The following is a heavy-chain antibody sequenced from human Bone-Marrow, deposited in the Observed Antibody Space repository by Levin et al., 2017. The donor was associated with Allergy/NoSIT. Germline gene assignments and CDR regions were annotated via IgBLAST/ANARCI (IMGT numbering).Heavy chain of an antibody. D-gene: IGHD1-26*01. CDR3: ARGVIGIGGSYYGFLDY. J-gene: IGHJ4*02. V-gene: IGHV1-2*02. CDR1: GYTFTGYY. Sequence: GESLKISCKASGYTFTGYYMHWVRQAPGQGLEWMGWINPNSGGTNYAQKFQGRVTMTRDTSISTAYMELSRLRSDDTAVYYCARGVIGIGGSYYGFLDYWGQGTLVTVSS. CDR2: INPNSGGT.